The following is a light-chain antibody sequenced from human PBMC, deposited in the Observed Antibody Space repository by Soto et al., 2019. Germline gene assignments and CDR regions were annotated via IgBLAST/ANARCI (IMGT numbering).Light chain of an antibody. CDR2: DVS. V-gene: IGLV2-14*01. CDR1: SSDVGGYHY. J-gene: IGLJ1*01. Sequence: QSVLTQPASVSGSPGQSITISCTGTSSDVGGYHYVSWYQQHPGKAPKLMIYDVSNRPSGVSNRFSGSKSGNTASLTISGLQAEDEADYYCSSYTSSSTYGFGTGTKVTVL. CDR3: SSYTSSSTYG.